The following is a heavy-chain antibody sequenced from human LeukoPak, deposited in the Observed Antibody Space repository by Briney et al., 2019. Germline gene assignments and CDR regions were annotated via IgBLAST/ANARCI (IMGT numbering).Heavy chain of an antibody. CDR2: ISLSGLT. V-gene: IGHV4-4*02. D-gene: IGHD3-9*01. J-gene: IGHJ3*02. Sequence: SGTLSLTCGVSGGSISSTNWYSWVRQPPGQGLEWIGEISLSGLTNYNPSLKSRVTIFGDTSKNQFFLKLSSVTAADTAVYYCARARYVNSFYAFDIWGQGTLVTVSS. CDR3: ARARYVNSFYAFDI. CDR1: GGSISSTNW.